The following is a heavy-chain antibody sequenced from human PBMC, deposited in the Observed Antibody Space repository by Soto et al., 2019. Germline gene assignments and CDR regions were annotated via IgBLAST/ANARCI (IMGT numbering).Heavy chain of an antibody. Sequence: VKVSCKASGYTFTSYYINWVRQATGQGLEWMGWMNPNSGNTGYAQKFQGRVTMTRNTSISTAYMELSSLRSEDTAVYYCARGGSTIFGVVIYYYYYGMDVWGQGTLVTVSS. CDR1: GYTFTSYY. V-gene: IGHV1-8*01. CDR3: ARGGSTIFGVVIYYYYYGMDV. D-gene: IGHD3-3*01. J-gene: IGHJ6*02. CDR2: MNPNSGNT.